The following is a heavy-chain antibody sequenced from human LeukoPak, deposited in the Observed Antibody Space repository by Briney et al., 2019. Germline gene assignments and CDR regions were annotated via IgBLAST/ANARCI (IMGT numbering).Heavy chain of an antibody. CDR2: IYYSGST. CDR1: GGSISSSSYY. V-gene: IGHV4-39*01. Sequence: SETLSLTCTVSGGSISSSSYYWGWIRQPPGKGLEWIGSIYYSGSTYYNPSLKSRVTISVDTSKNQFSLKLSSVTAADTAVYYCARAPHPGHGILTGPPRYWGQGTLVTVSS. D-gene: IGHD3-9*01. J-gene: IGHJ4*02. CDR3: ARAPHPGHGILTGPPRY.